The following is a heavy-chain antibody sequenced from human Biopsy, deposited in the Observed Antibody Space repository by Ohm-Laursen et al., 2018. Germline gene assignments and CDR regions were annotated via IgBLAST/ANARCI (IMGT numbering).Heavy chain of an antibody. V-gene: IGHV1-69*10. D-gene: IGHD3-3*01. CDR1: GRTFSNYA. Sequence: SVKVSCKAYGRTFSNYAISWVRQAPGEGLEWLGGIIAVSGLVNYAPKFQGRVSITADKSTTTAYMELSNLKSEDTAVYYCATPFQYYDSWGGYPPFDHWGQGTLVTVSS. CDR3: ATPFQYYDSWGGYPPFDH. CDR2: IIAVSGLV. J-gene: IGHJ4*02.